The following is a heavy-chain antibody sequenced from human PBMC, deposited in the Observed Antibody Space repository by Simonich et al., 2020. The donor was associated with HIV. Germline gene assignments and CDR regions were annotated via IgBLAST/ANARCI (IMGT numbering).Heavy chain of an antibody. CDR1: GYTFTDYY. Sequence: QVQLVQSGAEVTTPGASVKVSCKASGYTFTDYYIHWIRQAPGQGMGWWGGINPNSGGTTYAQKFQGMVTMTRDTSISTVYMELSRLTSDDTAVYYCARGPRTGDFDYWGQGTLVTVSS. V-gene: IGHV1-2*02. D-gene: IGHD7-27*01. J-gene: IGHJ4*02. CDR2: INPNSGGT. CDR3: ARGPRTGDFDY.